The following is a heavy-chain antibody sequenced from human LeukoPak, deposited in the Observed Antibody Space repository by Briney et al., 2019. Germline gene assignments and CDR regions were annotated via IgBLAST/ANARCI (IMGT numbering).Heavy chain of an antibody. V-gene: IGHV3-30-3*01. J-gene: IGHJ4*02. CDR3: AREVLNTGDYFDY. Sequence: PGGSLRLSCAASGFTFSSYAMHWVRQAPGKGLEWVAVISYDGSNKYYADSVKGRFTISRDNSKNTLYLQMNSLRAEDTAVYYCAREVLNTGDYFDYWGQGTLVTVSS. CDR1: GFTFSSYA. D-gene: IGHD1/OR15-1a*01. CDR2: ISYDGSNK.